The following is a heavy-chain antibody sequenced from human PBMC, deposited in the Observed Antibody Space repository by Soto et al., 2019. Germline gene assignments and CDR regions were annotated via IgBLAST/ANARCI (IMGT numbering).Heavy chain of an antibody. CDR2: ISAYNGNT. CDR3: ARDSYCSGGSCYANWFDP. V-gene: IGHV1-18*01. D-gene: IGHD2-15*01. CDR1: GDTFTSYG. J-gene: IGHJ5*02. Sequence: ASVEVSCTASGDTFTSYGIRWVRQDPGQGLEWMGWISAYNGNTNYAQKLQGRVTMTTDTSTSTAYMELRSLRSDDTAVYYCARDSYCSGGSCYANWFDPWGQGTLVTVSS.